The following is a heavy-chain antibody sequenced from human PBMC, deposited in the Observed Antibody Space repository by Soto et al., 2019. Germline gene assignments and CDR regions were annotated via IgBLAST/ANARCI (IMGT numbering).Heavy chain of an antibody. CDR1: GYTFTSYG. CDR2: ISAYNGNT. Sequence: ASVKVSCKASGYTFTSYGISWVRQAPGQGLEWMGWISAYNGNTNYAQKLQGRVTMTTDTSTSTAYMELRSLRSDDTAVYYCARVGDIVVVPAASSDYWGQGTLVTVSS. D-gene: IGHD2-2*01. CDR3: ARVGDIVVVPAASSDY. V-gene: IGHV1-18*01. J-gene: IGHJ4*02.